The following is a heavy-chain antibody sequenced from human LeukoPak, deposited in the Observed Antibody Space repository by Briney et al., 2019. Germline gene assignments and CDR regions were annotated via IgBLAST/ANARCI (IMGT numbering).Heavy chain of an antibody. CDR2: IRYDGSHE. CDR3: ARDLSVGAKPDLGFDY. V-gene: IGHV3-30*02. Sequence: PGGSLRLSCGASGFTFSTHDMHWVRQAPGKGLEWVAFIRYDGSHEYYADSVKGRFTISRDNAKNSLYLQMNSLRAEDTAVYYCARDLSVGAKPDLGFDYWGQGTLVTVSS. CDR1: GFTFSTHD. D-gene: IGHD1-26*01. J-gene: IGHJ4*02.